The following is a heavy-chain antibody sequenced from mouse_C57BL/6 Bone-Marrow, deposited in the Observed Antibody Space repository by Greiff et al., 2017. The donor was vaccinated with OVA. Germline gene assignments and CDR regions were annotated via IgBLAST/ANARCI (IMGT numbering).Heavy chain of an antibody. Sequence: VQLQQSGPELVKPGASVKISCKASGYSFSDYNMNWVKQSNGYSLEWIGVINHNYGTTSYNQKFKGKATLTVDQSSSTAYMQLTSLTSEDSAVYYCAGYGSSLFAYWGQGNMVTVSA. CDR1: GYSFSDYN. CDR3: AGYGSSLFAY. D-gene: IGHD1-1*01. CDR2: INHNYGTT. V-gene: IGHV1-39*01. J-gene: IGHJ3*01.